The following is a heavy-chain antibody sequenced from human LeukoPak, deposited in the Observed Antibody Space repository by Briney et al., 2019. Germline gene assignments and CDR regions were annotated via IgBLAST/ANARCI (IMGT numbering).Heavy chain of an antibody. D-gene: IGHD6-13*01. CDR2: IYYSGST. Sequence: SETLSLTCPVSGGSISSSSYYWAWIRQPPGKGLEWIGSIYYSGSTYYNPSLKSRVTISVDTSKNQFSLKLSSVTAADTAVYYCTGPAKYSSSWYYWGQGTLVAVSS. CDR1: GGSISSSSYY. V-gene: IGHV4-39*01. J-gene: IGHJ4*02. CDR3: TGPAKYSSSWYY.